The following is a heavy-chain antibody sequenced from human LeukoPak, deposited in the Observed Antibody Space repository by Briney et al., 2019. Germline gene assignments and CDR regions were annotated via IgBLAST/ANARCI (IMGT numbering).Heavy chain of an antibody. D-gene: IGHD3-22*01. Sequence: PSETLSLTCTVSGGSISSGGYYWSWIRQHPGKGLEWIGYIYYSGSTYYNPSLKSRVTISVDTSKNQFSLKLSSVTAADTAVYYCARDIGPSGYPLAYDAFDIWGQGTMVTVSS. CDR1: GGSISSGGYY. CDR2: IYYSGST. J-gene: IGHJ3*02. CDR3: ARDIGPSGYPLAYDAFDI. V-gene: IGHV4-31*03.